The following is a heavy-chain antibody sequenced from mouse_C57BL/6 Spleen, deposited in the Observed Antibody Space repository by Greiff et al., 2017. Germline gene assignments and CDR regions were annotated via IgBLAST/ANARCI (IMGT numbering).Heavy chain of an antibody. CDR2: IDPSDSYT. V-gene: IGHV1-50*01. J-gene: IGHJ3*01. Sequence: VQLQQPGAELVKPGASVKLSCKASGYTFTSYWMQWVKQRPGQGLEWIGEIDPSDSYTNYNQKFKGKATLTVDPSSRTSYMQLSSLTCEDSAVYYCARPCGNYEGCAYWGQGTLVTVS. D-gene: IGHD2-1*01. CDR3: ARPCGNYEGCAY. CDR1: GYTFTSYW.